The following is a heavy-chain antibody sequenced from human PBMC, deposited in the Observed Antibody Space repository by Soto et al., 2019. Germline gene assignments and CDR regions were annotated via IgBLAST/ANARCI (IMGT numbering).Heavy chain of an antibody. D-gene: IGHD1-26*01. J-gene: IGHJ4*02. V-gene: IGHV4-59*01. CDR1: GDSINTYT. CDR2: IFSSGST. CDR3: ARGDQELDY. Sequence: LSLTCTVSGDSINTYTWTWIRQPPGKGLEWIGYIFSSGSTNYNPSLQSRLTMSVDTSKNLFSLKLNSVTAADTAVYYCARGDQELDYWGQGTLVTVSS.